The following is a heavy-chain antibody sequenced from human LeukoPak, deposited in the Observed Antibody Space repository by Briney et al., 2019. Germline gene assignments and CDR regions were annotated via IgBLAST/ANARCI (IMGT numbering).Heavy chain of an antibody. V-gene: IGHV4-59*08. Sequence: SETLSLTCAVYGGSFSGYYWSWIRQPPGKGLECIGYIYYSGSTMYNPSLKSRVTISVDTSTNQFSLKLSSVTAADTAVYFCARHKRLAVAGTFDYWGQGTLLTVSS. CDR2: IYYSGST. J-gene: IGHJ4*02. CDR1: GGSFSGYY. CDR3: ARHKRLAVAGTFDY. D-gene: IGHD6-19*01.